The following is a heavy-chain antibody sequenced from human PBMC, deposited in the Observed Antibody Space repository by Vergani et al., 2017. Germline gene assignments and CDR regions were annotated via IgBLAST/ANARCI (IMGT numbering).Heavy chain of an antibody. Sequence: EVQLLESGGDLVEPGRSLRLSCAASGFIFDDYAMNWVRQVPGKGLEWVSGISWNSKSEAYADSVKGRFAISRDNAKNSLYLQMNSLRAEDTALYYCAKDTHYYDSSGCFDYWGQGTLVTVSS. CDR3: AKDTHYYDSSGCFDY. CDR1: GFIFDDYA. J-gene: IGHJ4*02. CDR2: ISWNSKSE. V-gene: IGHV3-9*01. D-gene: IGHD3-22*01.